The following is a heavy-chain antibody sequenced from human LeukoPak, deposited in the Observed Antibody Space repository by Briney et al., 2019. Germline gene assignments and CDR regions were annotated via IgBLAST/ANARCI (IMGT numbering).Heavy chain of an antibody. D-gene: IGHD6-19*01. V-gene: IGHV3-48*03. Sequence: PGGSLRLSCAASGFTFSSYEMNWVRQAPGKGLEWVSKISSSGSAIYYADSVKGRFTISRDNAKGTLYLQMNSLRVEDTAVYYCARGGSLGYWGQGTLVTVSS. CDR3: ARGGSLGY. J-gene: IGHJ4*02. CDR2: ISSSGSAI. CDR1: GFTFSSYE.